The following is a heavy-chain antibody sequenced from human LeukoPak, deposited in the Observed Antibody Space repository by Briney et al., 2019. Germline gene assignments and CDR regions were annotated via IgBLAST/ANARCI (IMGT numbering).Heavy chain of an antibody. J-gene: IGHJ4*02. CDR1: GGTFSSYA. D-gene: IGHD3-16*02. V-gene: IGHV1-69*05. CDR2: IIPIFGTA. Sequence: GSSAKVSCKASGGTFSSYAISWVRQAPGQGLEWMGGIIPIFGTANYAQKFQGRVTMTRNTSISTAYMELSSLRSEDTAVYYCARGQVMITFGGVIPTVYWGQGTLVTVSS. CDR3: ARGQVMITFGGVIPTVY.